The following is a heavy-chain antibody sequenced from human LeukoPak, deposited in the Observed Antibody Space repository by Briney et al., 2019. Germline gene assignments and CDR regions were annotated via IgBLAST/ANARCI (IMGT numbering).Heavy chain of an antibody. CDR1: GVTFSNYW. D-gene: IGHD6-13*01. CDR2: IKEDGGEK. V-gene: IGHV3-7*01. Sequence: GGSLRLSCTASGVTFSNYWMSWVRRAPGKGLEWVANIKEDGGEKNYVDSVRGRFTITRDNSRNSLYLQMNSLRGEDTAVYYCATERRGSSTYDGKEAFDFWGQGTLATVSS. CDR3: ATERRGSSTYDGKEAFDF. J-gene: IGHJ4*02.